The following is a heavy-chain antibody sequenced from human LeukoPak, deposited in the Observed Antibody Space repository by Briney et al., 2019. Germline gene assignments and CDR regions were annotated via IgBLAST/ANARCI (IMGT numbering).Heavy chain of an antibody. J-gene: IGHJ3*02. D-gene: IGHD5-24*01. V-gene: IGHV4-38-2*02. CDR3: AGRPYRGYNGDAFDI. CDR1: GYSIRSGFY. Sequence: KASETLSLTCTVSGYSIRSGFYWGWIRQPPGKGLEWIGSFYHSGSTYYNPSLESRVTISLDTSKNQLSLKLTSVTAADTAVYYCAGRPYRGYNGDAFDIWGQGTMVTVSS. CDR2: FYHSGST.